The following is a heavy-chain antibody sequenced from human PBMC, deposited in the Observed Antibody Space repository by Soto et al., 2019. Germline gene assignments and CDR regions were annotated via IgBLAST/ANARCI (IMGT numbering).Heavy chain of an antibody. J-gene: IGHJ4*01. CDR2: VVPLSGAA. Sequence: QVHLEQSGAEVKRPGSSVKVSCKASGATFNFFAISWVRQAPGQGLEWMGGVVPLSGAATYAQKFQGRLTITADESASTAYMDLSSLPSDDTAVYYCARHPVQWLYYFEYWGQGSLVTVSS. V-gene: IGHV1-69*01. D-gene: IGHD6-19*01. CDR1: GATFNFFA. CDR3: ARHPVQWLYYFEY.